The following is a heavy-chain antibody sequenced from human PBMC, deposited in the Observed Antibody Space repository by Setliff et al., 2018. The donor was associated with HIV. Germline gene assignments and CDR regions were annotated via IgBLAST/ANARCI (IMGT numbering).Heavy chain of an antibody. CDR1: GYRFNTYG. J-gene: IGHJ1*01. CDR2: ISPYDGDT. D-gene: IGHD3-22*01. CDR3: VRGVTRDISGYYRDEYFQH. Sequence: ASVKVSCKASGYRFNTYGISWVRQAPGQGLEWMGWISPYDGDTRFAQSLQGRVTLTTDTSTNTAYMEMRTLRSDDTAVYYCVRGVTRDISGYYRDEYFQHWGQGTPVTVSS. V-gene: IGHV1-18*01.